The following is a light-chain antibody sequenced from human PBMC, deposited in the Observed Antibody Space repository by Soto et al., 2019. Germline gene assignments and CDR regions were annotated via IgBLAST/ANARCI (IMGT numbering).Light chain of an antibody. CDR3: LQYSTYPVT. V-gene: IGKV1D-16*01. CDR1: QGISNW. Sequence: DIQVTQSPSSLSASVGDRVTITCRASQGISNWLAWYQQKPNEAPKPLIYVASRLHSGVPSRFRGSADGTDFTLNISILRPEDFATYLYLQYSTYPVTFGGGPKVEI. CDR2: VAS. J-gene: IGKJ4*01.